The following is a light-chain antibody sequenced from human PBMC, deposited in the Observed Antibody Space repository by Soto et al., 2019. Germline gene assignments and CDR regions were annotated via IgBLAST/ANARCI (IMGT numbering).Light chain of an antibody. Sequence: EIVLTQSPGTLSLSPGERATLTCRASQSVTSSYLAWYQQKPGQAPRLLMYGASSRATDIPDRFSGSGSGTDFTFTFSRLEPEDFAVYYCQQYGSSPLTFGPGTKVDIK. V-gene: IGKV3-20*01. CDR1: QSVTSSY. CDR3: QQYGSSPLT. CDR2: GAS. J-gene: IGKJ3*01.